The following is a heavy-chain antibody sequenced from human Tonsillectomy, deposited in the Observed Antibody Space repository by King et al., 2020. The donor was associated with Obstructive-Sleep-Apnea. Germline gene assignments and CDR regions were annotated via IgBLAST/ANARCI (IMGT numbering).Heavy chain of an antibody. CDR2: ISYDGNNK. CDR3: ARPYSSSWNRYHYYAMDV. V-gene: IGHV3-30-3*01. Sequence: QVQLVESGGGVVQPGRSLRLSCAASGFTFSSYAMHWVRQAPGKGLEWVAVISYDGNNKHYADSVKGRFTISRDNSKNTLCLQMNSLRAEDTALYYCARPYSSSWNRYHYYAMDVWGQGTTVTVSS. CDR1: GFTFSSYA. D-gene: IGHD6-13*01. J-gene: IGHJ6*02.